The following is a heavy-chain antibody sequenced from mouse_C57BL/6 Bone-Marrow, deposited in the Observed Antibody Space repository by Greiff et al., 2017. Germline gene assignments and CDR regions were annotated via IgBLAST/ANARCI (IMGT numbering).Heavy chain of an antibody. J-gene: IGHJ1*01. V-gene: IGHV1-50*01. CDR3: ARCDTTVVARWYFGV. Sequence: VQLQQPGAELVKPGASVKLSCKASGYTFTSYWMQWVKQRPGQGLEWIGEIDPSDSYTNYNQKFKGKATLTVDTSSSIAYMQLSSLTSEGSAVYYCARCDTTVVARWYFGVWCAGTTVSASS. D-gene: IGHD1-1*01. CDR2: IDPSDSYT. CDR1: GYTFTSYW.